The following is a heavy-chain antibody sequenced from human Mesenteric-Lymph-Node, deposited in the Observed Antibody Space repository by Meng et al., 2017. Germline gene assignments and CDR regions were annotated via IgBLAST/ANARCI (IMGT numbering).Heavy chain of an antibody. CDR1: SCSNSMGGSF. J-gene: IGHJ1*01. CDR3: LRGSGGEV. CDR2: IPNRGSS. D-gene: IGHD2-21*01. Sequence: SGPGLEQSSQNLSVHVTGSSCSNSMGGSFGHAIRQAPGKGLGWNGEIPNRGSSDYNTFIKSLVSKKIDKSQNQFSLKLSSVTAADTDVYHCLRGSGGEVWGQGTLVTVSS. V-gene: IGHV4-30-2*01.